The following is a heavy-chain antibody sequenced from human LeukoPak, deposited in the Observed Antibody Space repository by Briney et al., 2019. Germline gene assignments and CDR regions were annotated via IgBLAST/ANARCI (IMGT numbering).Heavy chain of an antibody. CDR2: IYDSGST. CDR1: GGSISGSY. V-gene: IGHV4-59*01. Sequence: SETLSLTCTVSGGSISGSYWSWIRQPPGKGLEWIGYIYDSGSTNYNPSLKSRVTISVDTSKRQFSLKLSSVTAADTAVYYCARGPTMVRGVRTKWFDPWGQGTLVTVSS. CDR3: ARGPTMVRGVRTKWFDP. J-gene: IGHJ5*02. D-gene: IGHD3-10*01.